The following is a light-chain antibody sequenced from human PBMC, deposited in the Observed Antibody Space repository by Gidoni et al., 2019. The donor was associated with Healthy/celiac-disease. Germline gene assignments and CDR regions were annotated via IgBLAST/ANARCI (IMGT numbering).Light chain of an antibody. CDR1: QSISSW. Sequence: DIQMTQSPSTLSASVGDRVTITCRASQSISSWLAWYQQKPGKAPKLLIYDASSLESGVPSRFSGSGSGTEFTLTISSLQPDDFATYYCQQYNSRRCTFGQGTKLEIK. CDR2: DAS. V-gene: IGKV1-5*01. CDR3: QQYNSRRCT. J-gene: IGKJ2*02.